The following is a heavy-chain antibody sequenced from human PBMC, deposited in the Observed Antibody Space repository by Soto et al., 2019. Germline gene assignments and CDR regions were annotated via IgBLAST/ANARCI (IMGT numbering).Heavy chain of an antibody. CDR1: GGSFSGYY. Sequence: SETLSLTCAVYGGSFSGYYWTWIRQPPGTGLEWIGEINHSGSTNYNPSLKSRVTMSVDTSKNQFSLKLTSVTAADTAVYYCARDKITGLFDYWGQGTLVTVS. CDR2: INHSGST. D-gene: IGHD2-8*02. V-gene: IGHV4-34*01. CDR3: ARDKITGLFDY. J-gene: IGHJ4*02.